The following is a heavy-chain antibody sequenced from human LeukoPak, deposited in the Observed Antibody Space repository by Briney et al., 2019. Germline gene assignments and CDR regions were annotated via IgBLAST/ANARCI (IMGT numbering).Heavy chain of an antibody. Sequence: GGSLRLSCAASGFTFSNNAMHWVRQAPGKGLEWVSSISGGGGETYYVDSVKGRFTISRDNSKNTLYLQMNSLRAEDTAVYYCASIDYWGQGTLVTVSS. CDR2: ISGGGGET. CDR1: GFTFSNNA. V-gene: IGHV3-23*01. J-gene: IGHJ4*02. CDR3: ASIDY.